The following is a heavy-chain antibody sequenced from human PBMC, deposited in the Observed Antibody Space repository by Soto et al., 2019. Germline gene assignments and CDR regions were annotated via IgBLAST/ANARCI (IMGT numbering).Heavy chain of an antibody. V-gene: IGHV4-30-4*01. CDR2: IYYSGST. CDR1: GGSISSGDYY. CDR3: ARVRNRLFRGGLDY. D-gene: IGHD3-10*02. Sequence: QVQLQESGPGLVKPSQTLSLTCTVSGGSISSGDYYWSWIRQPPGKGLEWIGYIYYSGSTYYNPSLKGRVTISVDTSKTQFSLKLSSVTAADTAVYYCARVRNRLFRGGLDYWGQGTLVTVSS. J-gene: IGHJ4*02.